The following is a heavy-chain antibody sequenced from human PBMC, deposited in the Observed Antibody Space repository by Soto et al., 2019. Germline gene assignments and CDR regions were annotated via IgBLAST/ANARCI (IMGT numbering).Heavy chain of an antibody. V-gene: IGHV4-59*01. CDR2: IYYSGST. Sequence: SETLSLTCTVSGGSISSYYWSWIRQPPGKGLEWIGYIYYSGSTNYNPSLKSRVTISVDTSKNQFSLKLSSVTAADTAVYYCARDIHDYGDFRRFDPWGQGTLVTVSS. J-gene: IGHJ5*02. CDR3: ARDIHDYGDFRRFDP. D-gene: IGHD4-17*01. CDR1: GGSISSYY.